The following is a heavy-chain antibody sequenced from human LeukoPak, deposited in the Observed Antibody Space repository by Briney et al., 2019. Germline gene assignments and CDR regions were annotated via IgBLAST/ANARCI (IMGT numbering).Heavy chain of an antibody. J-gene: IGHJ3*02. CDR1: GFTFSSYA. CDR3: AKDILSSSWSSGAVDI. V-gene: IGHV3-23*01. D-gene: IGHD6-13*01. Sequence: GGSLRLSCAASGFTFSSYAMSWVRQAPGKGLEWVSVIGSGGGSTYYADSVKGRFTISSDNSKNTLYLQMNSLRAEDTAIYYCAKDILSSSWSSGAVDIWGQGTMVTVSS. CDR2: IGSGGGST.